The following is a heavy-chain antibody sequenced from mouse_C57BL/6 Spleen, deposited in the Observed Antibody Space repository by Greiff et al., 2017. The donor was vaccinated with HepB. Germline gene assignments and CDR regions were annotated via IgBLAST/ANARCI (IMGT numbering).Heavy chain of an antibody. CDR2: ISYDGSN. Sequence: EVQLQQSGPGLVKPSQSLSLTCSVTGYSITSGYYWNWIRQFPGNKLEWMGYISYDGSNNYNPSLKNRISITRDTSKNQFFLKLNSVTTEDTATYYCARGFITTVVRYFDVWGTGTTVTVSS. CDR1: GYSITSGYY. J-gene: IGHJ1*03. V-gene: IGHV3-6*01. CDR3: ARGFITTVVRYFDV. D-gene: IGHD1-1*01.